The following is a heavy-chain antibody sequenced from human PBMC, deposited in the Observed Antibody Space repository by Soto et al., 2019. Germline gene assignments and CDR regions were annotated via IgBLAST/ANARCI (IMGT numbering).Heavy chain of an antibody. D-gene: IGHD2-2*01. V-gene: IGHV4-39*01. CDR2: IYYSGST. Sequence: PSETLSLTCTVSGGSISSSSYYWGWIRQPPGKGLEWIGSIYYSGSTYYNPSLKSRVTISVDTSKNQFSLKLSSVTAADTAVYYCARQGYQCFDYWGQGTLVTVS. CDR3: ARQGYQCFDY. CDR1: GGSISSSSYY. J-gene: IGHJ4*02.